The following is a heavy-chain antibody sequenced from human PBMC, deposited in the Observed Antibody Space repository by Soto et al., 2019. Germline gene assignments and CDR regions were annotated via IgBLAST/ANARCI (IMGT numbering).Heavy chain of an antibody. V-gene: IGHV4-4*02. CDR3: ARDHGSGSYSYYYYGMDV. J-gene: IGHJ6*02. CDR2: IYHSGST. CDR1: SMSISIRNL. D-gene: IGHD3-10*01. Sequence: SETLSLTCAVYSMSISIRNLWSGVREPPGNVLEWIGEIYHSGSTNYNPSLKSRVTISVDKSKNQFSLKLSSVTAADTAVYYCARDHGSGSYSYYYYGMDVWGQGTTVS.